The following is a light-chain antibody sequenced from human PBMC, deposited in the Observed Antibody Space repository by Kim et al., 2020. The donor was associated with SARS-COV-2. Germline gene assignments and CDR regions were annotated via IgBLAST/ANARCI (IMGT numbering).Light chain of an antibody. Sequence: QSALTQPASVSGSPGQSITISCTGTSSDVGSYNLVSWYQQHPGKAPKFMISEVSKRPSGVSNRFSGSKSGNTASLTISGLQAEDEADYYCCSYAGSDTFVFGTGTKVTVL. CDR3: CSYAGSDTFV. V-gene: IGLV2-23*02. J-gene: IGLJ1*01. CDR2: EVS. CDR1: SSDVGSYNL.